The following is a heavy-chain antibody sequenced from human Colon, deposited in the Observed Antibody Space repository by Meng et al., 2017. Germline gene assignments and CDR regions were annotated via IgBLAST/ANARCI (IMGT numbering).Heavy chain of an antibody. J-gene: IGHJ4*02. CDR3: ARRVQYSSGYYYFDF. Sequence: VQLQEPGPGLVKPSGTLSFTCVVSGGSLISSNWWTWVRQAPGKGLEWIGEIYRSGSTNYNPSLKSRVTISIDTSKNEFSLKLTSVTAADTALYYCARRVQYSSGYYYFDFWGQGTLVTVSS. D-gene: IGHD3-22*01. CDR2: IYRSGST. V-gene: IGHV4-4*02. CDR1: GGSLISSNW.